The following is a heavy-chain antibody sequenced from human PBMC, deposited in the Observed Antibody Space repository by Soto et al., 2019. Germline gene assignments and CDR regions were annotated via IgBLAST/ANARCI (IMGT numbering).Heavy chain of an antibody. V-gene: IGHV3-23*01. CDR3: AKVGWSDYYPPSADDRYYFDY. D-gene: IGHD3-3*01. CDR2: ISGSGGST. CDR1: GFTFSSYA. Sequence: GGSLRLSCAASGFTFSSYAMSWVRQAPGKGLEWVSAISGSGGSTYYADSVKGRFTISRDNSKNTLYLQMNSLRAEDTAVYYCAKVGWSDYYPPSADDRYYFDYWGQGTLVTVSS. J-gene: IGHJ4*02.